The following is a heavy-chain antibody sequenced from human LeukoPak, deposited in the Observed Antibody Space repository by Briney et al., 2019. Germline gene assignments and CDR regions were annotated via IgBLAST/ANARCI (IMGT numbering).Heavy chain of an antibody. V-gene: IGHV5-51*07. J-gene: IGHJ4*02. CDR1: GYSFTTYG. CDR3: ARRRWIQLSEFDY. Sequence: GPSLKISGKGSGYSFTTYGIGWVHQMPGKGLEWMGISYPGDSDTRYSPSFQGQVTISGDKSISTGYLQWSSLKASDTAMYYCARRRWIQLSEFDYWGQGTLVTVSS. D-gene: IGHD5-18*01. CDR2: SYPGDSDT.